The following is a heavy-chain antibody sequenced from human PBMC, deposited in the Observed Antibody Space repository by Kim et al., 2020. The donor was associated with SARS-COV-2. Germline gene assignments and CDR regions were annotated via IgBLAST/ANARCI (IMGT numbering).Heavy chain of an antibody. CDR3: ARDGSAAHEGWGWFDP. V-gene: IGHV3-11*05. Sequence: GGSLRLSCAASGFTFSDYYMSWIRQAPGKGLEWVSYISSSSSYTNYADSVKGRFTISRDNAKNSLYLQMNSLRAEDTAVYYCARDGSAAHEGWGWFDPWGQGTLVTVSS. CDR1: GFTFSDYY. J-gene: IGHJ5*02. CDR2: ISSSSSYT. D-gene: IGHD2-2*01.